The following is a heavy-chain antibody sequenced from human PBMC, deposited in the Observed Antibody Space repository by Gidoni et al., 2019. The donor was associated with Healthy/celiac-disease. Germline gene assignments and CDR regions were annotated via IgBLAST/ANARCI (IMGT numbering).Heavy chain of an antibody. J-gene: IGHJ4*02. CDR2: IWYDGSNK. Sequence: QVQLVDSGGGVVQPGRSLRLSCAASEFTFSSYGMHWVRQAPCKGLEWVAVIWYDGSNKYYADSVKGRFTISRDNSKNTLYLQMNSLRAEDTAVYYCARDGSSGLFDYWGQGTLVTVSS. CDR1: EFTFSSYG. D-gene: IGHD6-19*01. CDR3: ARDGSSGLFDY. V-gene: IGHV3-33*01.